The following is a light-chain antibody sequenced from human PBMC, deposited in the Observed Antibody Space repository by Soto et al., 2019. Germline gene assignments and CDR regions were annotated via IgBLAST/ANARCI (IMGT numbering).Light chain of an antibody. Sequence: IQLTQSPSSLSASVGDRATITCRASQGISSYLAWYQQKPGKAPKLLIYAASTLQRGVPSRFSGSGSGTDFRLNISSLQPEDFATYYCQQLNSYPPTFGQGTEVQIK. J-gene: IGKJ1*01. CDR3: QQLNSYPPT. CDR2: AAS. CDR1: QGISSY. V-gene: IGKV1-9*01.